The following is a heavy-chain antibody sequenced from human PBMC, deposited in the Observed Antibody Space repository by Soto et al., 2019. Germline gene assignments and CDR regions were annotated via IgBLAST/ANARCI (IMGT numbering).Heavy chain of an antibody. CDR2: IYYSGST. Sequence: LSLTCTFSGGSISSGGYYWSWIRQHPGKGLEWIGYIYYSGSTYYNPSLKSRVTISVDTSKNQFSLKLSSVTAADTAVYYCARSGTYYGSGSYSNWFDPWGQGTLVTVSS. V-gene: IGHV4-31*03. CDR3: ARSGTYYGSGSYSNWFDP. CDR1: GGSISSGGYY. D-gene: IGHD3-10*01. J-gene: IGHJ5*02.